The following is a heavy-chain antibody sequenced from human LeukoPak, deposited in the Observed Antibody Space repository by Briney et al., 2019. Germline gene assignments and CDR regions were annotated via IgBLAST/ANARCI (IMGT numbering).Heavy chain of an antibody. CDR1: GFTFSSYG. Sequence: PGGSLRLSCAASGFTFSSYGMHWVRQAPGKGLEWVAVIWYDGSNKYYADSVKGRFTISRDNSKNTLYLQMNSLRAEDTAVYYCAREDNVVVPAARPIDYWGQGTLVPVSS. D-gene: IGHD2-2*01. J-gene: IGHJ4*02. CDR3: AREDNVVVPAARPIDY. CDR2: IWYDGSNK. V-gene: IGHV3-33*01.